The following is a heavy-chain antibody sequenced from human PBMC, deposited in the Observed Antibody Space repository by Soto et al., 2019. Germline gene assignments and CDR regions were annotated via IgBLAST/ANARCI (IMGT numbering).Heavy chain of an antibody. CDR1: GFTVADYA. Sequence: SLRVSGAASGFTVADYAMNRVRQGPGKGLEWVSGISWNSGSIGYADSVKGRFTISRDNAKNSLYLQMNSLRAEDTALYYCAKDTRDTAMVIDYWGQGTLVTVSS. CDR3: AKDTRDTAMVIDY. D-gene: IGHD5-18*01. J-gene: IGHJ4*02. V-gene: IGHV3-9*01. CDR2: ISWNSGSI.